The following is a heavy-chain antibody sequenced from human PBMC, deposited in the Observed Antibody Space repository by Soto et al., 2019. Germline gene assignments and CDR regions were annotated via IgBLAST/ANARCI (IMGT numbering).Heavy chain of an antibody. CDR2: ISYDGSNK. CDR3: ARDYVYYYDSSVYPVQH. D-gene: IGHD3-22*01. J-gene: IGHJ1*01. Sequence: PGGSPRLSCAASGFTFSSYAMHWVRQAPGKGLEWVAVISYDGSNKYYADSVKGRFTISRDNSKNTLYLQMNSLRAEDTSVYYCARDYVYYYDSSVYPVQHWGQGTLVTVSS. CDR1: GFTFSSYA. V-gene: IGHV3-30-3*01.